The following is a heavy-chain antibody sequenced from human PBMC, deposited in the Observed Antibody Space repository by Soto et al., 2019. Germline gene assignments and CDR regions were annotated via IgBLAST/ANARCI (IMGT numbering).Heavy chain of an antibody. V-gene: IGHV1-69*02. CDR1: GGTFSSYT. J-gene: IGHJ4*02. CDR2: IIPILGIA. D-gene: IGHD3-10*01. Sequence: QVQLVQSGAEVKKPGSSVKVSCKASGGTFSSYTISWVRQAPGQGLEWMGRIIPILGIANYAQKFQGRVTITADKSTSTAYMERSSLRSEDTAVYYCARGWFGEFDYWGQGTLVTVSS. CDR3: ARGWFGEFDY.